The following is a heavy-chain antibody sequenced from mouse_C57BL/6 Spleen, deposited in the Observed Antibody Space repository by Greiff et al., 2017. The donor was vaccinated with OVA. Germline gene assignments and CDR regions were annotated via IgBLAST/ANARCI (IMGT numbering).Heavy chain of an antibody. D-gene: IGHD1-1*01. V-gene: IGHV1-55*01. J-gene: IGHJ4*01. CDR3: ARVVITTVVASMDY. CDR1: GYTFTSYW. CDR2: LYPGSGSP. Sequence: QVQLQQPGAELVKPGASVKMSCKASGYTFTSYWITWVQQRPGQGLEWIGDLYPGSGSPNYNEKFKSKATLTVDTSSSTAYMPPSSLTSEDSAIYYCARVVITTVVASMDYWGHGTSVTVSS.